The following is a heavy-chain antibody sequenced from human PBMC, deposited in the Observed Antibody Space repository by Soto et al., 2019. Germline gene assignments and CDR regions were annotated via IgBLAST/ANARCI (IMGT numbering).Heavy chain of an antibody. D-gene: IGHD6-19*01. J-gene: IGHJ4*02. CDR2: IFYSAST. Sequence: SETLSLTCTVSGGSISGHYWIWIRQPPGTGLEWIGYIFYSASTNYNPSLTRRVTLSADTSKNQFSLRLNSVTAADTAVYYCARVGSSGWSPDYWGQGTLVTVSS. V-gene: IGHV4-59*11. CDR1: GGSISGHY. CDR3: ARVGSSGWSPDY.